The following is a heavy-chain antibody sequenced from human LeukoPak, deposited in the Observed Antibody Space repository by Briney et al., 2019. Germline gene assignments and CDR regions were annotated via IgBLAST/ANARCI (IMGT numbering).Heavy chain of an antibody. CDR1: GYTFTNYW. V-gene: IGHV5-51*01. J-gene: IGHJ5*02. CDR2: IYPGDSDT. D-gene: IGHD2-21*02. CDR3: ARLPYCGGDCYPNWFDP. Sequence: GESLKISCKGSGYTFTNYWIGWVRQMPGKGLECMGIIYPGDSDTRYSPSFQGQVTISADKSISTAYLHWSSLKASDTAIYYCARLPYCGGDCYPNWFDPWGQGTLVTVSS.